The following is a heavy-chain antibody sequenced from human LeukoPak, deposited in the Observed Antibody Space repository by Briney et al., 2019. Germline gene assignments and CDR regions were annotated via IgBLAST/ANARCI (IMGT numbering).Heavy chain of an antibody. CDR1: GFTFSDYA. CDR2: ISGSGGST. CDR3: AKDRSAAPGGRAFDY. Sequence: EGSLRLSCAASGFTFSDYAMSWVRRAPGKGLEWVSSISGSGGSTYYADSVKGRFTISRDNSKNTLYLQVNSLRAEDTAVYYCAKDRSAAPGGRAFDYWGQGTLVTVSS. V-gene: IGHV3-23*01. D-gene: IGHD6-13*01. J-gene: IGHJ4*02.